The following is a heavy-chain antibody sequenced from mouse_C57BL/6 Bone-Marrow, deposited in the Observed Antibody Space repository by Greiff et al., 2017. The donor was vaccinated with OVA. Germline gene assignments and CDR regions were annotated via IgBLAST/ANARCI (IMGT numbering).Heavy chain of an antibody. CDR3: ARRGGSRAMDY. D-gene: IGHD1-1*01. V-gene: IGHV1-76*01. CDR2: IYPGSGNT. CDR1: GYTFTDYY. Sequence: VHLVESGAELVRPGASVKLSCKASGYTFTDYYINWVKQRPGQGLEWIARIYPGSGNTYYNEKFKGKATLTAEKSSSTAYMQLSSLTSEDSAVYFCARRGGSRAMDYWGQGTSVTVSS. J-gene: IGHJ4*01.